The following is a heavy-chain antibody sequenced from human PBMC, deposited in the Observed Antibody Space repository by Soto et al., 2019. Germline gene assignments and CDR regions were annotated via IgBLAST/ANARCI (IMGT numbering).Heavy chain of an antibody. D-gene: IGHD1-26*01. CDR1: GGSISSSSYY. CDR2: TYYSGST. Sequence: PSETLSLTCTVSGGSISSSSYYWGWIRQPPGKGLEWIGSTYYSGSTYYNPSLKSRVTISVDTSKNQFSLKLSSVTAADTAVYYCARHGFGRYSRLDYWGQGTLVTVSS. J-gene: IGHJ4*02. CDR3: ARHGFGRYSRLDY. V-gene: IGHV4-39*01.